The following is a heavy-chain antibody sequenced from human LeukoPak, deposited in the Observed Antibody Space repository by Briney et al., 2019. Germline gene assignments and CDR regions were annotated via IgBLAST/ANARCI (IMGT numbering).Heavy chain of an antibody. D-gene: IGHD6-13*01. V-gene: IGHV1-3*01. CDR1: GYTFTNYA. CDR3: ARVSSSCLDY. J-gene: IGHJ4*02. Sequence: ASVKVSCKASGYTFTNYAVHWVRQAPGQRLEWMGWINAGNGKTNYSQKFQVRVTLTRDTSASTVYMELSSLRSEDTAVYYCARVSSSCLDYWGQGTLVTVSS. CDR2: INAGNGKT.